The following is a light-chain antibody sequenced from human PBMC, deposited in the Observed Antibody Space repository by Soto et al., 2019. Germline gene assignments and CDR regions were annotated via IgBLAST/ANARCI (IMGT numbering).Light chain of an antibody. Sequence: QSVLTQPPSASGSPGQSVTISCTGTKSDIGVYDFVSWYQHHPGKAPRLIIYEGTKRPSGLSTRFSGSKSGNTASLTISGLQAEDEADYYCCSYAGGRTYVFGSGTKVTVL. J-gene: IGLJ1*01. CDR3: CSYAGGRTYV. CDR1: KSDIGVYDF. CDR2: EGT. V-gene: IGLV2-23*01.